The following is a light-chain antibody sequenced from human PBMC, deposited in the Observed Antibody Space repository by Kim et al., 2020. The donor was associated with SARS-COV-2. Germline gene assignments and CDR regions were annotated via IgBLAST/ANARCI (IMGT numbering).Light chain of an antibody. CDR2: DAS. V-gene: IGKV1-33*01. J-gene: IGKJ2*01. CDR1: QDISDY. CDR3: QQFDSLPHT. Sequence: ASVGDKVTITCQASQDISDYLNWYQQKPGKAPKLLIYDASNLETGVPSRFSGSGSGTDFAFTISSLQPEDIATYYCQQFDSLPHTFGLGTKLEI.